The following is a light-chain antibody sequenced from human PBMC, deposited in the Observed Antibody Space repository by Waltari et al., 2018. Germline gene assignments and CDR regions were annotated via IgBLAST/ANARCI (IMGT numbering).Light chain of an antibody. CDR2: LGS. V-gene: IGKV2-28*01. J-gene: IGKJ1*01. CDR1: QSLLHHNGYNY. Sequence: DIVMTQSPLSLPVPPGEPASISCRSSQSLLHHNGYNYLDWYLQKPGQSPQLLIYLGSNRASGVPDRFSGSGSGTDFTLKISRVEAEDVGVYYCMQTLQSLWTFGQGTKVEIK. CDR3: MQTLQSLWT.